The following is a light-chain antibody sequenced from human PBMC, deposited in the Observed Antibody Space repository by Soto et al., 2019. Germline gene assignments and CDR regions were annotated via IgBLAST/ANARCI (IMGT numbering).Light chain of an antibody. V-gene: IGKV1-5*03. Sequence: DIQMTQSPSTLSASVGDRVTITCRASQSISTWLDWYQQKLGKAPKLLIYKASSLESGVPSRFSGSGSGAEFTLTISSLQPDDFATYYCQQYNSYWTFGQGTKVDIK. CDR1: QSISTW. CDR2: KAS. J-gene: IGKJ1*01. CDR3: QQYNSYWT.